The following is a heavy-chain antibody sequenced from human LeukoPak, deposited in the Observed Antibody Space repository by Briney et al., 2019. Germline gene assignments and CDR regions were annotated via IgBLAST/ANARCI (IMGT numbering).Heavy chain of an antibody. Sequence: PSETLSLTCTVSGGSINSYYWSWIRQPPEKGLEWIGYISYSGSATYNPSLKSRVTISVDTSKNQFSLKLASVTAADTAIYYCAKGAGGFSYYNWFDPWGQGTLVTVSS. J-gene: IGHJ5*02. D-gene: IGHD5-18*01. V-gene: IGHV4-59*12. CDR1: GGSINSYY. CDR3: AKGAGGFSYYNWFDP. CDR2: ISYSGSA.